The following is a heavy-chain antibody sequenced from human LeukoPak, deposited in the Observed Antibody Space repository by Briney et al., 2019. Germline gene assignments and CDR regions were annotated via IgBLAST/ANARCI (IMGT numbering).Heavy chain of an antibody. J-gene: IGHJ4*02. CDR1: GFTFSSNA. CDR3: AKDLLRWSFDY. Sequence: GGTLRLSCAASGFTFSSNAMTWVRQAPGKGLEWVSAIHGSDDNTHYADSVKGRFTISRDKSKNTLYLQMNSLRADDTAVYYCAKDLLRWSFDYWGQGTLVTVSS. V-gene: IGHV3-23*01. CDR2: IHGSDDNT. D-gene: IGHD4-23*01.